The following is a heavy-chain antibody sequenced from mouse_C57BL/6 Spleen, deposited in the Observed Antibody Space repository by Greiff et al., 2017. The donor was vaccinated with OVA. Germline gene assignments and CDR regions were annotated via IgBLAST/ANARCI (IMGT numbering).Heavy chain of an antibody. CDR2: ISRGGDYI. V-gene: IGHV5-9-1*02. CDR3: TRAGSSGYFDY. CDR1: GFTFSSYA. Sequence: DVHLVESGEGLVKPGGSLKLSCAASGFTFSSYAMSWVRQTPEKRLEWVAYISRGGDYIYYADTVKGRFTISRDNARNTLYLQMSSLKSEDTAMYYCTRAGSSGYFDYWGQGTTLTVSS. J-gene: IGHJ2*01.